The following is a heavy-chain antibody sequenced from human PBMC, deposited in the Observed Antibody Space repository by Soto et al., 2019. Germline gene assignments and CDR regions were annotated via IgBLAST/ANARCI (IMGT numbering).Heavy chain of an antibody. CDR3: ATAGQFRFDD. CDR1: GFTFSTYW. D-gene: IGHD2-21*01. J-gene: IGHJ4*02. CDR2: INADGRTT. V-gene: IGHV3-74*01. Sequence: EVQLVESGGGLFQPGGSLRLSCEASGFTFSTYWMHWVRQAPGQGLVLLSRINADGRTTNYADSVRGRFTISRDNAKNTLFLQVNSLRAEDTAVYYCATAGQFRFDDWGQGALVTVSS.